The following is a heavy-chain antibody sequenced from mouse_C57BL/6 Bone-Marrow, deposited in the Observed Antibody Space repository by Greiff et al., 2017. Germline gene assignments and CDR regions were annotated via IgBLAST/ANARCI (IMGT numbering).Heavy chain of an antibody. J-gene: IGHJ1*03. CDR2: IDPSDSYT. D-gene: IGHD1-1*01. V-gene: IGHV1-69*01. Sequence: QVQLQQSGAELVMPGASVKLSCKASGYTFTSYWMHWVKQRPGPGLEWIGEIDPSDSYTNYNQKFKGKSTLTVDKSSSTAYMQLSSLTSEDSAVYYCARDGSSFYWYFDVWGTGTTVTVSS. CDR3: ARDGSSFYWYFDV. CDR1: GYTFTSYW.